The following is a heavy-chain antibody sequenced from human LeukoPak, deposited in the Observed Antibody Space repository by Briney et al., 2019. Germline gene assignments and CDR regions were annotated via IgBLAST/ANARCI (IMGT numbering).Heavy chain of an antibody. Sequence: GGSLRLSCAASGFTFSSYGIHWVRQAPGKGLQWVAFIGYNGTNKYYADSVKGRFTISRDNSKNRLYLQMNSLRVEGTAVYHCAKDPGYMVAGYYMDVWGKGTTVTVSS. CDR3: AKDPGYMVAGYYMDV. D-gene: IGHD3-10*01. CDR1: GFTFSSYG. V-gene: IGHV3-30*02. J-gene: IGHJ6*03. CDR2: IGYNGTNK.